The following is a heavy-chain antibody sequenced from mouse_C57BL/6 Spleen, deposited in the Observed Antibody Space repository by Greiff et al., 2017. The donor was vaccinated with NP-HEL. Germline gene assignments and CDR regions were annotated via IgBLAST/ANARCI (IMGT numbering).Heavy chain of an antibody. V-gene: IGHV2-6*03. J-gene: IGHJ4*01. D-gene: IGHD2-1*01. CDR3: ARGGLYSYYAMDY. Sequence: VKLMESGPGLVAPSQSLSITCTVSGFSLTSYGVHWVRQPPGKGLEWLVVIWSDGSTTYNSALKSRLSISKDNSKSQVFLKMNSLQTDDTAMYYCARGGLYSYYAMDYWGQGTSVTVSS. CDR2: IWSDGST. CDR1: GFSLTSYG.